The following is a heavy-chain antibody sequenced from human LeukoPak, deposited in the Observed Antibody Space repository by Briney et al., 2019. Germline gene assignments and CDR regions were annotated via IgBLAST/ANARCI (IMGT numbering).Heavy chain of an antibody. J-gene: IGHJ4*02. CDR2: IYYSGST. CDR1: GGSISRSSYY. V-gene: IGHV4-39*01. Sequence: SETLSLTCTVSGGSISRSSYYWGWIRQPPGKGLEWIGSIYYSGSTYYNPSLKSRVTIPVDTSKNQFSLKLSSVTAADTAVYYCATHRTLGSNVWDYWGQGTLVTVSS. CDR3: ATHRTLGSNVWDY. D-gene: IGHD2-8*01.